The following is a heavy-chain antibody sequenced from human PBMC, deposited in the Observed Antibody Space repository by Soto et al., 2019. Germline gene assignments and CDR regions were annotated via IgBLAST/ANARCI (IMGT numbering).Heavy chain of an antibody. J-gene: IGHJ4*02. CDR2: ISGSGGST. D-gene: IGHD6-19*01. Sequence: GGSLRLSCAASGFTFSSYAMSWVRQAPGKGLEWVSAISGSGGSTYYADSVKGRFTISRDNSKNTLYLQMNSLRAEDTAVYYCAKSWAGRRSSGWYYFDYWGQGTLVTVSS. V-gene: IGHV3-23*01. CDR3: AKSWAGRRSSGWYYFDY. CDR1: GFTFSSYA.